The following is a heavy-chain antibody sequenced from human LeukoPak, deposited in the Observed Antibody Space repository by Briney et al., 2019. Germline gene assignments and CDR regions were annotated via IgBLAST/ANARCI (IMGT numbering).Heavy chain of an antibody. CDR2: IIPIFGTA. CDR1: GYTFTSYG. Sequence: SVKVSCKASGYTFTSYGISWVRQAPGQGLEWMGGIIPIFGTANYAQKFQGRVTITADESTSTAYMELSSLRSEDTAVYYCATDLRADNWFDPWGQGTLVTVSS. V-gene: IGHV1-69*13. CDR3: ATDLRADNWFDP. J-gene: IGHJ5*02.